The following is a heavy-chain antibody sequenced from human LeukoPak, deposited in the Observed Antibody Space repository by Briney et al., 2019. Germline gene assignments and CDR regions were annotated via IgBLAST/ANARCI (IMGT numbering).Heavy chain of an antibody. Sequence: GGSLRLSCAASGFTFSSYAMSWVRQAPGKGLEWVSAIVGDTVTFYTDSVKGRLTISRDNSKNTLYLQMNGLRTEDTAIYYCAKGSAQWELYDYWGQGTLVTVSS. CDR2: IVGDTVT. V-gene: IGHV3-23*01. CDR3: AKGSAQWELYDY. J-gene: IGHJ4*02. D-gene: IGHD4-23*01. CDR1: GFTFSSYA.